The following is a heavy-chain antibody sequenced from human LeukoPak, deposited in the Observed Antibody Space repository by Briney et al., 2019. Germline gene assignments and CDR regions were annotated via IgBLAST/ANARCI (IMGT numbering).Heavy chain of an antibody. Sequence: PGGSLRLSCAASGFTFSSYTMTWVRQAPGEGLEWVSSISSSSTYIFYEDSVKGRFIISRDNAKKSLYLQMNSLRADDSAVYYCAGDRPPNVWGQGTLVTVSS. V-gene: IGHV3-21*01. CDR1: GFTFSSYT. CDR2: ISSSSTYI. D-gene: IGHD3-16*01. CDR3: AGDRPPNV. J-gene: IGHJ4*02.